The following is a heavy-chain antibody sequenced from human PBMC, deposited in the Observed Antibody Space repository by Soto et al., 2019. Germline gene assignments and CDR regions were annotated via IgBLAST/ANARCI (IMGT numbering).Heavy chain of an antibody. Sequence: QVQLQESGPGLVKPSETLSLTCNVSGGSLKSGGYYWSWVRQLPGKGLEWIGYINHSGSTYYRPSLKSRSTMSVDTSKNQFSLRLNSVTAADTAVYYCAAFVAVAVIDYWGQGTLVTVSS. J-gene: IGHJ4*02. CDR3: AAFVAVAVIDY. CDR2: INHSGST. D-gene: IGHD2-15*01. CDR1: GGSLKSGGYY. V-gene: IGHV4-31*03.